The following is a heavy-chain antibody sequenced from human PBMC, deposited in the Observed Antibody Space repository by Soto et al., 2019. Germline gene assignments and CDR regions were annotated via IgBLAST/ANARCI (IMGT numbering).Heavy chain of an antibody. CDR2: IIPIFGTA. J-gene: IGHJ4*02. V-gene: IGHV1-69*06. Sequence: SVKVSCKASGGTFSSYAISWVRQAPGQGLEWMGGIIPIFGTANYAQKFQGRVTITADKSTSTAYMELSSLRSEDTAVYYCAKESREWLRYDYWGQGTLVTVSS. CDR3: AKESREWLRYDY. D-gene: IGHD5-12*01. CDR1: GGTFSSYA.